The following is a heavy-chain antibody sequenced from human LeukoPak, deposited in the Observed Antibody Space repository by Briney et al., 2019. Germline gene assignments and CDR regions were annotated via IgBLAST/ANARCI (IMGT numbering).Heavy chain of an antibody. Sequence: ASVKVSCKVSGYTFTSYYIHWVRQAPGQGLEWMGIINPSGGSTGYAQKFQGRVTLTRDTSTSTVYMELSSLRSEDMAVYYCARGLPNDYYDTSGYYLGPWGQGTLVTVSS. V-gene: IGHV1-46*01. CDR1: GYTFTSYY. J-gene: IGHJ5*02. CDR3: ARGLPNDYYDTSGYYLGP. D-gene: IGHD3-22*01. CDR2: INPSGGST.